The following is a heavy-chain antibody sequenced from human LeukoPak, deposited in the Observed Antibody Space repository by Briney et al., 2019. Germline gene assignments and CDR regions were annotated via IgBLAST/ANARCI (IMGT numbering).Heavy chain of an antibody. D-gene: IGHD3-22*01. V-gene: IGHV1-8*03. J-gene: IGHJ6*03. Sequence: AASVKVSCKASGYTFTSYDINWVRQATGQGLEWMGWMNPNSGNTGYAQKFQGRVTITRNTSISTAYMELSSLRSEGTAVYYCARHKVVVVPGDYYYYMDVWGKGTTVTVSS. CDR1: GYTFTSYD. CDR2: MNPNSGNT. CDR3: ARHKVVVVPGDYYYYMDV.